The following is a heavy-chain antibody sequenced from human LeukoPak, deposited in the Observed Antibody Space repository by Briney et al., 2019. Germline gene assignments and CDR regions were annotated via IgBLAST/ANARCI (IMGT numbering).Heavy chain of an antibody. V-gene: IGHV1-69*06. CDR1: GCTFSSYA. J-gene: IGHJ1*01. CDR3: ARDMIGYSYGMDFQH. Sequence: ASVKVSCKASGCTFSSYAISWVRQAPGQGLEWMGGIIPIFGNANYAQKFQGRVTITADKSASTAYMELSSLRSEDTAVYYCARDMIGYSYGMDFQHWGQGTLVTVSS. CDR2: IIPIFGNA. D-gene: IGHD5-18*01.